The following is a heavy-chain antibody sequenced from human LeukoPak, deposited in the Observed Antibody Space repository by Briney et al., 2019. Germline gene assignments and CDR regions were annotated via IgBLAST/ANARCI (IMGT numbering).Heavy chain of an antibody. CDR1: GYTFTGYY. Sequence: ASVTVSCKASGYTFTGYYMHWVRQAPGQGLEWMGRINPNSGGTNYAQKFQGRVTMTRDTSISTAYMELSRLRSDDTAVYYCARSGPPPSSGYYPYDAFDIWGQGTMVTVSS. D-gene: IGHD3-22*01. CDR3: ARSGPPPSSGYYPYDAFDI. J-gene: IGHJ3*02. CDR2: INPNSGGT. V-gene: IGHV1-2*06.